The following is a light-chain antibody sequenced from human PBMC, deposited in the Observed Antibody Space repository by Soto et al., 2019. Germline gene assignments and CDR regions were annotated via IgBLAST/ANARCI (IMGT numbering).Light chain of an antibody. CDR2: DAS. CDR1: QSVSSY. J-gene: IGKJ1*01. CDR3: QQHSNWPWT. V-gene: IGKV3-11*01. Sequence: DILLTQSPSTLSLSPGERLTISCRASQSVSSYLAWYQQKPGQAPRLLIYDASNMASGVPARFSGSGSGTDLTLTISGLQPEDFAVYYCQQHSNWPWTFGQGTKVEIK.